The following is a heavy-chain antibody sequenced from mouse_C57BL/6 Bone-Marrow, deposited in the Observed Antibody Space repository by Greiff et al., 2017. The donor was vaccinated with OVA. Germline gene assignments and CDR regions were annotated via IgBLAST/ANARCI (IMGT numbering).Heavy chain of an antibody. CDR3: ARRDYGFDY. CDR1: GYAFSSSW. Sequence: VQLQESGPELVKPGASVKISCKASGYAFSSSWMNWVKQRPGKGLEWIGRIYPGDGDTNYNGNFKGKATLTADKSSSTAYMQLSSLTSEDSAVYCGARRDYGFDYWGQGTTLTVSS. CDR2: IYPGDGDT. J-gene: IGHJ2*01. D-gene: IGHD1-1*01. V-gene: IGHV1-82*01.